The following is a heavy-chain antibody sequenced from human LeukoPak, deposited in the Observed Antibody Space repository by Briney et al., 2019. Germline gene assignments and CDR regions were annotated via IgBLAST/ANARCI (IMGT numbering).Heavy chain of an antibody. V-gene: IGHV4-59*01. Sequence: SETLSLTCTVSGGSISSYYWSWIRQPPGKGLEWIGYIYYSGSTNYNPPLKSRVTISVDTSKNQFSLKLSSVTAADTAVYYCASNSGHCSSTSCYPYYYGMDVWGKGTTVTVSS. J-gene: IGHJ6*04. CDR2: IYYSGST. D-gene: IGHD2-2*01. CDR1: GGSISSYY. CDR3: ASNSGHCSSTSCYPYYYGMDV.